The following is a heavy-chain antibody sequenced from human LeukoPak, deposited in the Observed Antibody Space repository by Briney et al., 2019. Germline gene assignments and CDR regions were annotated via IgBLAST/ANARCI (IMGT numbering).Heavy chain of an antibody. Sequence: SESLSLTSTVYAGSISSYYWGWNRQPAEKGLEWIGRIYTSGSTNYNPSLKSRVTMSVDTSKNQFSLKLSSVTAADTAVYYCARDPRIVVVPAATVGYFDLWGRGTLVTVSS. J-gene: IGHJ2*01. CDR3: ARDPRIVVVPAATVGYFDL. V-gene: IGHV4-4*07. CDR1: AGSISSYY. CDR2: IYTSGST. D-gene: IGHD2-2*01.